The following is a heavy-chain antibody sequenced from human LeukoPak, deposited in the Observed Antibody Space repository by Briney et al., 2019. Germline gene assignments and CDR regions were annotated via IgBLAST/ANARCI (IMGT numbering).Heavy chain of an antibody. CDR1: GFTFSSYS. V-gene: IGHV3-21*01. Sequence: NPGGSLRLSCAASGFTFSSYSMNWVRQAPGKGLEWVSSISSSSSYTYYADSVKGRFTISRDNAKNSLYLQMNSLRAEDTAVYYCASSSSSWPRPSDYWGQGTLVTVSS. CDR3: ASSSSSWPRPSDY. D-gene: IGHD6-13*01. J-gene: IGHJ4*02. CDR2: ISSSSSYT.